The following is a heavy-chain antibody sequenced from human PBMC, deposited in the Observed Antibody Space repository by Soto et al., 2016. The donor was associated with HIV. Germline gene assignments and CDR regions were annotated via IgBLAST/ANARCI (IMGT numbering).Heavy chain of an antibody. J-gene: IGHJ4*02. CDR1: G. D-gene: IGHD3-16*01. Sequence: QVQLVQSGAEVKKPGASVKVSCKASGQGLEWMGWILPNTGGTKYAQNLQGRVTMTRNTSISTAYMEVTSLRSDDTAVYYCVSYGYWGQGTLVTVSS. V-gene: IGHV1-2*02. CDR3: VSYGY. CDR2: ILPNTGGT.